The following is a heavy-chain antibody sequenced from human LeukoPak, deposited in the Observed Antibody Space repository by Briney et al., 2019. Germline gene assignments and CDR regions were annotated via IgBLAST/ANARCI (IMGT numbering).Heavy chain of an antibody. CDR1: GFTFSSYS. D-gene: IGHD1-26*01. CDR2: ISSSSSTI. J-gene: IGHJ4*02. Sequence: GGSLRLSCAASGFTFSSYSMNWVRQAPGKGLEWVSYISSSSSTIYYADSVKGRFTISRDNAKNSLYLQMNSLRAEDTAVYYCARDPTIVGATGGQYWGQRTLVTVSS. CDR3: ARDPTIVGATGGQY. V-gene: IGHV3-48*04.